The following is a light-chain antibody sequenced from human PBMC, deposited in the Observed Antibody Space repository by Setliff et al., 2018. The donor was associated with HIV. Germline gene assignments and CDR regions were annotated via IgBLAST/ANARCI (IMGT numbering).Light chain of an antibody. V-gene: IGLV2-14*03. CDR2: DVS. J-gene: IGLJ1*01. Sequence: QSALTQPASVSGSPGQSVTISCTGTSSDVGAYYYVSWYQQHPAKAPKLILYDVSNRPSGVSNRFSGSKSGNTASLTISGLQAEDEADYYCSSYTSTSTPYVFGTGTEVTV. CDR1: SSDVGAYYY. CDR3: SSYTSTSTPYV.